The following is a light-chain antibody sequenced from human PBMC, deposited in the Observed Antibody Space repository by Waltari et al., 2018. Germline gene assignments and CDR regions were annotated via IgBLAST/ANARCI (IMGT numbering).Light chain of an antibody. J-gene: IGLJ2*01. CDR3: QVWDTASNHVV. CDR1: DLGSKR. V-gene: IGLV3-21*04. Sequence: SYVMTQAPAVSVAPGETASLTCGGHDLGSKRFNWYQQKPAQAPVLVIYYDGGRPSGIPERFSASNSGNTATLTIARVEAADEADFYCQVWDTASNHVVFGGGTKLTVL. CDR2: YDG.